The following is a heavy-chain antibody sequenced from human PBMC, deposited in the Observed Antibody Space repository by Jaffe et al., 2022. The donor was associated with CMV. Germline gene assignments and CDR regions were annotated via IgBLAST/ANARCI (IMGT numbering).Heavy chain of an antibody. Sequence: EVQLVESGGGLVKPGGSLRLSCAASGFTFSSYSMNWVRQAPGKGLEWVSSISSSSSYIYYADSVKGRFTISRDNAKNSLYLQMNSLRAEDTAVYYCARVEELLGPPHFDYWGQGTLVTVSS. V-gene: IGHV3-21*01. CDR3: ARVEELLGPPHFDY. D-gene: IGHD1-26*01. CDR2: ISSSSSYI. J-gene: IGHJ4*02. CDR1: GFTFSSYS.